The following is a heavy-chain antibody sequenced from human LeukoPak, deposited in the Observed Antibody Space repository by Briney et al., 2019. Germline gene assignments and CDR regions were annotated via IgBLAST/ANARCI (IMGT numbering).Heavy chain of an antibody. CDR2: ISSSSYI. J-gene: IGHJ6*03. Sequence: GGSLRLSCAASGFTFSSYSMNWVRQAPGKGLEWVSSISSSSYIYYADSVKGRFTISRDNAKNSLYLQMNSLGAEDTAVYYCARDSKYQLLLDYYYYMDVWGKGTTVTISS. V-gene: IGHV3-21*01. CDR1: GFTFSSYS. CDR3: ARDSKYQLLLDYYYYMDV. D-gene: IGHD2-2*01.